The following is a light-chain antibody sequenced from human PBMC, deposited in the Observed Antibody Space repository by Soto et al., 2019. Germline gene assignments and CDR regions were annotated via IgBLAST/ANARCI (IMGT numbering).Light chain of an antibody. CDR1: QTLLHSNGYNY. J-gene: IGKJ2*01. V-gene: IGKV2-28*01. Sequence: DIVMTQSPLSLPVTPGEPASISCRSSQTLLHSNGYNYLDWYLQKPGQPPQLLFYLGSSRASGVPDSVSGSGSGTDFTLKISRVEAEDVGVYYCMQALQTPPAFGQGTKLEIK. CDR2: LGS. CDR3: MQALQTPPA.